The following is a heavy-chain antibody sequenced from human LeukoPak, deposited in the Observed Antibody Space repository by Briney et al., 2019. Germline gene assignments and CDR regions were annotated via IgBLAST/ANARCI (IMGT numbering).Heavy chain of an antibody. CDR1: GFTFSSFG. J-gene: IGHJ4*02. V-gene: IGHV3-21*01. Sequence: GGSLRLSCAASGFTFSSFGMNWVRQAPGKGLEWVSSISSSSSYIYYADSVKGRFTISRDNAKNSLYLQMNSLRAEDTAVYYCARDTYYYDSSGYGFDYWGQGTLVTVSS. CDR2: ISSSSSYI. D-gene: IGHD3-22*01. CDR3: ARDTYYYDSSGYGFDY.